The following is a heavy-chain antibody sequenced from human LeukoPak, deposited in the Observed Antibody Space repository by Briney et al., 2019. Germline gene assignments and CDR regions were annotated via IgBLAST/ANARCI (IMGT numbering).Heavy chain of an antibody. V-gene: IGHV4-59*08. CDR2: IYYSGST. J-gene: IGHJ4*02. CDR1: GGSISSYY. Sequence: PSETLSLTCTVSGGSISSYYWSWIRQSPGKGLEWIGYIYYSGSTNYNPSLKSRVTISVDTSKNQFSLKLSSVTAADTAVYYCARQSYDSSASPTFFDFWGQGTLVTVSS. D-gene: IGHD3-22*01. CDR3: ARQSYDSSASPTFFDF.